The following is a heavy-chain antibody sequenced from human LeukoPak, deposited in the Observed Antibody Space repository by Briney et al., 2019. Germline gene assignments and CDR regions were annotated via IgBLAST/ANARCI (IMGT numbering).Heavy chain of an antibody. J-gene: IGHJ3*02. V-gene: IGHV4-39*01. CDR1: GGSISSSTYY. D-gene: IGHD2-8*01. CDR3: ARLQYCTDGVCSFAFDI. Sequence: PSETLSRTCTVSGGSISSSTYYCVWIRQPPGKGLEWIGSIYYSGSTYYNPSLKSRVTISGDTSKNQFSLKLNSVTAADTAVYYCARLQYCTDGVCSFAFDIWGQGTMVTVSS. CDR2: IYYSGST.